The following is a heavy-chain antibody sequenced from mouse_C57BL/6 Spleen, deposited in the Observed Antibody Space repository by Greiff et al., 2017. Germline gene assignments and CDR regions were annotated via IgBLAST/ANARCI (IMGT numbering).Heavy chain of an antibody. J-gene: IGHJ3*01. Sequence: QVQLQQSGAELVRPGASVTLSCKASGYTFTDYEMHWVKQTPVHGLEWTGAIDPETGGTAYNQKFKGKAILTADKSSSTAYMELRSLTSEDSAVYYCTRWDGNYGEFAYWGQGTLVTVSA. V-gene: IGHV1-15*01. CDR2: IDPETGGT. CDR1: GYTFTDYE. D-gene: IGHD2-1*01. CDR3: TRWDGNYGEFAY.